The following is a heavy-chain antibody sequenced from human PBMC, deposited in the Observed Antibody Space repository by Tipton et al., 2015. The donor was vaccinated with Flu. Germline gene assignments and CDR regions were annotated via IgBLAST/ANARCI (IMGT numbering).Heavy chain of an antibody. Sequence: TLSLTCSVSGDSIGSRYFWGWIRQPPGKGLEWIGNVHQAGSTYYNPSLRSRVTISLDRPKNHFSLRLTSVTAADTAVYYCARHTSESVRGVIDYWGQGNLVIVSS. CDR2: VHQAGST. CDR1: GDSIGSRYF. J-gene: IGHJ4*02. D-gene: IGHD3-10*02. V-gene: IGHV4-38-2*01. CDR3: ARHTSESVRGVIDY.